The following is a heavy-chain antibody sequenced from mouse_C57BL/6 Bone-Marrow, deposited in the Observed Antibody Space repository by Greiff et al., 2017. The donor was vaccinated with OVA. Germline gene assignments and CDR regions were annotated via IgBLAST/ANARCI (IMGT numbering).Heavy chain of an antibody. CDR1: GFTFSDYG. J-gene: IGHJ1*03. D-gene: IGHD1-1*01. CDR3: ARWDTTVVATDWYFDV. Sequence: EVKLQESGGGLVQPGGSLKLSCAASGFTFSDYGMAWVRQAPRKGPEWVAFISNLAYSIYYADTVTGRFTISRENAKNTLYLEMSSLRSEDTAMYYCARWDTTVVATDWYFDVWGTGTTVTVSS. V-gene: IGHV5-15*01. CDR2: ISNLAYSI.